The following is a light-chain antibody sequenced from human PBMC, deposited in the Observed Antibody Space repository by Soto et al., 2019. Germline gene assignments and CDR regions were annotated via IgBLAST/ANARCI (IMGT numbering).Light chain of an antibody. V-gene: IGKV1-5*03. CDR1: QSISSW. CDR2: KAS. Sequence: IQLTQSPSSLSASVGDRVTITCRASQSISSWLAWYQQKPGKAPKLLIYKASSLESGVPSRFSGSGSGTEFTLTINSLQSEDFAVYYCQQYRNWPRTFGQGTKVDIK. J-gene: IGKJ1*01. CDR3: QQYRNWPRT.